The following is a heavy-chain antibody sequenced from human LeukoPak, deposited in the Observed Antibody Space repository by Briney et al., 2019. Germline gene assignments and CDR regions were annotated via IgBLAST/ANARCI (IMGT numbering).Heavy chain of an antibody. J-gene: IGHJ5*02. Sequence: GGSLRLSCAASGFTFSSYDMHWVRQATGKGLEWVSAIGTAGDTYYPGSVKGRFTISRDNSKNTLYLQMNSLRAEDTAVYYCARESYSSGWYWFDPWGQGTLVTVSS. V-gene: IGHV3-13*01. CDR2: IGTAGDT. D-gene: IGHD6-19*01. CDR3: ARESYSSGWYWFDP. CDR1: GFTFSSYD.